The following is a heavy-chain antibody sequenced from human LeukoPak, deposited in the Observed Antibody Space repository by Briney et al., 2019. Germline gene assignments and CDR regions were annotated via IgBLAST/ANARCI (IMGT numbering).Heavy chain of an antibody. CDR2: IYYSGST. CDR3: ARGTYYYGSGSHDNWFDP. Sequence: SETLSLTCTVSGGSISSYYWSWIRQPPGNGLDWIGYIYYSGSTNYNPSLKSRVTISVDTSKNQFSLKLSSVTAADTAVYYCARGTYYYGSGSHDNWFDPWGQGTLVAVSS. CDR1: GGSISSYY. D-gene: IGHD3-10*01. V-gene: IGHV4-59*01. J-gene: IGHJ5*02.